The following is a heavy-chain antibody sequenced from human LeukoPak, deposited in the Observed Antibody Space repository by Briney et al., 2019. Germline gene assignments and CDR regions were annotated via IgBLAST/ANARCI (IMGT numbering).Heavy chain of an antibody. V-gene: IGHV3-23*01. CDR1: GFTFSNYA. Sequence: GGSLRLSCAASGFTFSNYALTWVRQAPGKGLEWVSSITGAGYARYADSVKGRFTTSRDNSKNTLYLRMDSLRGDDTALYHCSRDPNGDYVGAFDNWGQGTMVTVSS. J-gene: IGHJ3*02. CDR2: ITGAGYAR. D-gene: IGHD4-17*01. CDR3: SRDPNGDYVGAFDN.